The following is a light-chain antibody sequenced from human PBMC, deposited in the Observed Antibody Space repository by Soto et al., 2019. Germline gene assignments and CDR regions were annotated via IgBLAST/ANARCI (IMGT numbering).Light chain of an antibody. V-gene: IGKV1-8*01. CDR3: QKYYSYPLN. J-gene: IGKJ4*01. Sequence: IQMTPSPSTLSASVGDRVTITCRASQGISSYLAWYQQKPGKAPKLLIYAASTLQSGVPSRFSGSGSGTDFTLTISCLQSEDFATYYCQKYYSYPLNCGGGNKGDIK. CDR2: AAS. CDR1: QGISSY.